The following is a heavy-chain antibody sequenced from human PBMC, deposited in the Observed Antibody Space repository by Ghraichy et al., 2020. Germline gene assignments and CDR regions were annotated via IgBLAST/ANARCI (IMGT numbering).Heavy chain of an antibody. V-gene: IGHV3-23*01. Sequence: LPLTCAASGFTFGTYAMGWVRQAPGKGLEWVATISAGADTNTFFGGSVEGRFTISRDTSQNTVYLQMNSLRAGDTAVYYCAREHTSTWFLFDYWGQGTLVTVSS. CDR3: AREHTSTWFLFDY. J-gene: IGHJ4*02. CDR2: ISAGADTNT. D-gene: IGHD6-13*01. CDR1: GFTFGTYA.